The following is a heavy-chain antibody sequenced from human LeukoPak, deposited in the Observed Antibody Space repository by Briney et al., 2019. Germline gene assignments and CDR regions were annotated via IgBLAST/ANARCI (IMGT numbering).Heavy chain of an antibody. J-gene: IGHJ4*02. CDR2: ISGSGSST. CDR1: GFSFSSYA. Sequence: GGSLRLSCAASGFSFSSYAMSWVRQAPGKGLEWVSAISGSGSSTYYADSVKGRFTISRDNSKNTLYLQMNSLRAEDTAVYYCAKGLDYSGKYYFDYWGQGTLVTVSS. V-gene: IGHV3-23*01. CDR3: AKGLDYSGKYYFDY. D-gene: IGHD4-11*01.